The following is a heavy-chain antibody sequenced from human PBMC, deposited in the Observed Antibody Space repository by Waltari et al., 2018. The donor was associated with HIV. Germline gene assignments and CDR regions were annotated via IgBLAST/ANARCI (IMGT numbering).Heavy chain of an antibody. J-gene: IGHJ4*02. CDR1: GYTFTAYY. D-gene: IGHD2-15*01. V-gene: IGHV1-2*02. Sequence: QVQLLQSGPEVTEPRASVKVSCSDTGYTFTAYYMHWVRQAPGQGLEWMGWINPNSSNTHLAQKYKGKVTMTRVTSIRTAYLEMRRLKSDDPAIYYCARDAVGDAAFDYWGQGTLVTVS. CDR3: ARDAVGDAAFDY. CDR2: INPNSSNT.